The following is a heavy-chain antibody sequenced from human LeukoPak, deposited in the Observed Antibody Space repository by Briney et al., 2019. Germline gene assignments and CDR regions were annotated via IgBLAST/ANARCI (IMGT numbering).Heavy chain of an antibody. CDR1: GLTFSSYA. Sequence: GGSLRPSCAASGLTFSSYAMSWVRQAPGQGLEWVSIISGSGGSIYYADSVKGRFIISRDNSKKMLYLQMDSLRAEDTAVYYCAKNYDLLTGYYSDWGQGALVIVSS. D-gene: IGHD3-9*01. CDR3: AKNYDLLTGYYSD. CDR2: ISGSGGSI. J-gene: IGHJ4*02. V-gene: IGHV3-23*01.